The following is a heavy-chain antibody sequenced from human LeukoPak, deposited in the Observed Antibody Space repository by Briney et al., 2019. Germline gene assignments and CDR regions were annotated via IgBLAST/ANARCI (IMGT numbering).Heavy chain of an antibody. Sequence: SSETLSLTCAAYGGSFSGYYWSWIRQPPGKGLEWIGEINHSGSTNYNPSLKSRVTISVDTSKNQFSLKLSSVTAADTAVYYCARGKRGYSSSWYDYWGQGTLVTVSS. V-gene: IGHV4-34*01. CDR2: INHSGST. D-gene: IGHD6-13*01. CDR3: ARGKRGYSSSWYDY. CDR1: GGSFSGYY. J-gene: IGHJ4*02.